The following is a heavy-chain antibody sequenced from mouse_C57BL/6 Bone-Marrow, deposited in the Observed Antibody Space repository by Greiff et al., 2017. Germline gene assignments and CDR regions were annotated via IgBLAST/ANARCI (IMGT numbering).Heavy chain of an antibody. D-gene: IGHD1-1*01. CDR1: GFTFSDYY. J-gene: IGHJ1*03. CDR2: ISNGGGIT. V-gene: IGHV5-12*01. Sequence: EVQRVESGGGLVQPGGSLKLSCAASGFTFSDYYMYWVRQTPEKRLEWVAYISNGGGITYYPDTVKGRFTISRDNAKNTLYLQMSRLKSEDTAMYYCARQRFTTVVEGDWYFDVWGTGTTVTVSS. CDR3: ARQRFTTVVEGDWYFDV.